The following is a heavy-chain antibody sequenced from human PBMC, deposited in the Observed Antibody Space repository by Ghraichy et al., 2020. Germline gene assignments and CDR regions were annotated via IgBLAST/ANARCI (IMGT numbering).Heavy chain of an antibody. CDR1: GFTFTNYN. CDR3: ARDACTSCPLDH. J-gene: IGHJ4*02. V-gene: IGHV3-69-1*01. CDR2: ILSSDYF. Sequence: LSLTCVASGFTFTNYNMNWVRQAPGKGLEWVSSILSSDYFYYADSVKGRFTISRDTAKNSLYLQMNSLRVEDTAVYYCARDACTSCPLDHWGQGTLVTVSS. D-gene: IGHD2-2*01.